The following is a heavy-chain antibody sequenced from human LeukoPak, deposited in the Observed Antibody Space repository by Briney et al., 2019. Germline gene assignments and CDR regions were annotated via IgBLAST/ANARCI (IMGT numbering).Heavy chain of an antibody. D-gene: IGHD3-22*01. CDR1: GFTFSTYA. Sequence: GGSLRLSCAASGFTFSTYAMSWVRQAPGKGLDWVSAISGRGGSTFYADSVKGRFTISRDNSKNTLYLQMNSLRAEDTAVYYCANSRYDSSGYYGIIGYWGQGTLVTVSS. CDR3: ANSRYDSSGYYGIIGY. J-gene: IGHJ4*02. CDR2: ISGRGGST. V-gene: IGHV3-23*01.